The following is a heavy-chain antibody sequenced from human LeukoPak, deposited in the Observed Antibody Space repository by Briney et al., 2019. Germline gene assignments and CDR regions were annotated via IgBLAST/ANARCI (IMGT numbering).Heavy chain of an antibody. Sequence: GEPLKISCKGSGYKFTNYWIGWVRQMPGKGLEWMGSVYPGDSDARYSPSFQGQVTVSADRSISTAYLQWSSLKASDTAMYYCARQFYYDRSGFFEGAYWGQGSLVTVSS. J-gene: IGHJ4*02. CDR3: ARQFYYDRSGFFEGAY. CDR2: VYPGDSDA. CDR1: GYKFTNYW. D-gene: IGHD3-22*01. V-gene: IGHV5-51*01.